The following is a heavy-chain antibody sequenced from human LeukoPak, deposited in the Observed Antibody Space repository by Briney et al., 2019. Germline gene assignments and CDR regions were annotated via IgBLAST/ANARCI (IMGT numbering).Heavy chain of an antibody. CDR3: ARLTMVRGVNWFDP. Sequence: GGSLRLSCAASGFTFSSYSMNWFRQAPGKGLEWVSSISSSSSYIYYADSVKGRFTISRDNAKNSLYLQMNSLRAEDTAVYYCARLTMVRGVNWFDPWGQGTLVTVSS. V-gene: IGHV3-21*01. J-gene: IGHJ5*02. CDR1: GFTFSSYS. D-gene: IGHD3-10*01. CDR2: ISSSSSYI.